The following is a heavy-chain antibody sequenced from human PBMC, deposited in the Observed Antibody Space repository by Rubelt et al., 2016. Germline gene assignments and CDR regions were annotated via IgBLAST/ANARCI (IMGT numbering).Heavy chain of an antibody. CDR2: INSDGGST. Sequence: EVQLVESGGGLVKPGGSLRLSCAASGFTFSSYSMNWVRQAPGKGLEWVSSINSDGGSTSYADSGKGRFTISRDNAKNTRYLQMNSLRAEDTAVYYCARGYYNYGMDVWGQGTTVTVSS. J-gene: IGHJ6*02. CDR1: GFTFSSYS. V-gene: IGHV3-74*02. CDR3: ARGYYNYGMDV.